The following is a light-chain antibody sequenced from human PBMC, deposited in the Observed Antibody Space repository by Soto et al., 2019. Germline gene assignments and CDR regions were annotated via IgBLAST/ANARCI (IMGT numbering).Light chain of an antibody. Sequence: QSVLTQPPSASGTPGQRVTISCSGSSSNIGINTVNWYQQLPGTAPKLLIYRNNQRPSGVTDRFSGSKSCTSASLAISGLQSEDEADYYCAAWDDSLNGVLFGGGTKLTVL. J-gene: IGLJ2*01. CDR3: AAWDDSLNGVL. CDR1: SSNIGINT. V-gene: IGLV1-44*01. CDR2: RNN.